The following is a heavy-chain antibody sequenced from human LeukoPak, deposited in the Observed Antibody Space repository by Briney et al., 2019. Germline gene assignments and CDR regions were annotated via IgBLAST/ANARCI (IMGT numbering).Heavy chain of an antibody. V-gene: IGHV1-2*02. D-gene: IGHD5-18*01. CDR3: ARGGPPKTWIQLWGWFDP. J-gene: IGHJ5*02. CDR1: GNTFTGYY. CDR2: INPDSGGT. Sequence: ASVKVSCKASGNTFTGYYMHWVRQAPGQGLEWMGWINPDSGGTNYAEKFQGRVTMTRDTSISTAYMELSRLRSDDTAVHYCARGGPPKTWIQLWGWFDPWGEGTLVTVSS.